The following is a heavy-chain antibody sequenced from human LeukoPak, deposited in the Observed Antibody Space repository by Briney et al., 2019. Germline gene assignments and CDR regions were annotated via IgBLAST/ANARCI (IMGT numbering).Heavy chain of an antibody. CDR2: FDPEDGET. V-gene: IGHV1-24*01. CDR3: ATPLGSYTGLDY. D-gene: IGHD1-26*01. Sequence: ASVKVSCKVSGYTLTELSMHWVRQAPGKGLEWMGGFDPEDGETIYAQKFQGRVTMTEDTSTDTAYMELSSLRSEDTAVYYCATPLGSYTGLDYWGQGTLVTVSS. J-gene: IGHJ4*02. CDR1: GYTLTELS.